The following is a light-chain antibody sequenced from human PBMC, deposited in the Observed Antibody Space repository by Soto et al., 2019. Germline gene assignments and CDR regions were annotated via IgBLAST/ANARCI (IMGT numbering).Light chain of an antibody. CDR3: NSSKSTNTSD. CDR1: SSDVGGYNF. CDR2: DVI. J-gene: IGLJ1*01. V-gene: IGLV2-14*03. Sequence: QSVLTQPASVSGSPGQSITISCTGTSSDVGGYNFVSGYQQHPGKAPKLMIYDVINRTSGVPNRFPGSKPSNTASLPNSGIQAEDEDDYYCNSSKSTNTSDVGPGTKVTVL.